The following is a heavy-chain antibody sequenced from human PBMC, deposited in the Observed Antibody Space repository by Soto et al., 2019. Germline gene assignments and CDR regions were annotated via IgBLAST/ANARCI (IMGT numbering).Heavy chain of an antibody. J-gene: IGHJ3*02. CDR1: GYTFTGYY. CDR3: ARGGTAMVTSDAFDI. V-gene: IGHV1-2*04. Sequence: ASVKVSCKASGYTFTGYYMHWVRQAPGQGLEWMGWINPNSGGTNYAQKFQGWVTMTRDTSISTAYMELSRLRSDDTAVYYCARGGTAMVTSDAFDIWGKGTMVTVSS. CDR2: INPNSGGT. D-gene: IGHD5-18*01.